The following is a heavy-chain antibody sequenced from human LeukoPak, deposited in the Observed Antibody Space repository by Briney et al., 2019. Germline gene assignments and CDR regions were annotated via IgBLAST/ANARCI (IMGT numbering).Heavy chain of an antibody. Sequence: GTSLRLSCAASGLTLSNYAIHWVRQAPGKGLECVASISRNSGDYTLYAASVKGRFTISRDNSRSTLYLQMNSLRAEDTAVYYCSKKGQNEDYGKPDWGQGTLVTVSS. CDR2: ISRNSGDYT. D-gene: IGHD4-17*01. CDR1: GLTLSNYA. V-gene: IGHV3-23*01. J-gene: IGHJ4*02. CDR3: SKKGQNEDYGKPD.